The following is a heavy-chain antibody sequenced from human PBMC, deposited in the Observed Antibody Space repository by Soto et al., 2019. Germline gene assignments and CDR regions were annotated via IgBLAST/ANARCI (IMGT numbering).Heavy chain of an antibody. CDR2: ISYDGSNK. J-gene: IGHJ4*02. CDR1: GFTFSSYG. V-gene: IGHV3-30*03. CDR3: AREFDSSGSHPDY. Sequence: GGSLRLSCAASGFTFSSYGMHWVRQAPGKGLEWVAVISYDGSNKYYADSVKGRFTISRDNAKNSLYLQMNSLRAEDTAVYYCAREFDSSGSHPDYWGQGTLVTVSS. D-gene: IGHD3-22*01.